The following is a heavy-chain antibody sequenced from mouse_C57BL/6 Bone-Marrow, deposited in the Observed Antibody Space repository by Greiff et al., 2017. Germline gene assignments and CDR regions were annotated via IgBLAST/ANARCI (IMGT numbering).Heavy chain of an antibody. D-gene: IGHD2-10*01. CDR2: IYPRDGST. CDR1: GYTFTSYD. CDR3: ARSILRWSFAY. J-gene: IGHJ3*01. Sequence: LQESGPELVKPGASVKLSCKASGYTFTSYDINWVKQRPGQGLEWIGWIYPRDGSTTYNEKFKGKATLTVDTSSSTAYMELHSLTSEDSAVYFCARSILRWSFAYWGQGTLVTVSA. V-gene: IGHV1-85*01.